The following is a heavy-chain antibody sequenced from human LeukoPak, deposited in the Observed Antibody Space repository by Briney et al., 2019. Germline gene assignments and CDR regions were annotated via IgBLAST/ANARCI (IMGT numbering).Heavy chain of an antibody. CDR1: GFTFSSYG. CDR3: AKGGYDYVWGSYRYTDY. V-gene: IGHV3-23*01. CDR2: ISGSGGST. J-gene: IGHJ4*02. Sequence: EAGGSLRLSRAASGFTFSSYGMSWVRQAPGKGLEWVSAISGSGGSTYYADSVKGRFTISRDNSKNTLYLQMNSLRAEDTAVYYCAKGGYDYVWGSYRYTDYWGQGTLVTVSS. D-gene: IGHD3-16*02.